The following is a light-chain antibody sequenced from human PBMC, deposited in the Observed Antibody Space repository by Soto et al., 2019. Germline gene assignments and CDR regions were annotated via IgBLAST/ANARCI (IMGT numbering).Light chain of an antibody. CDR1: SSDVGGYKY. J-gene: IGLJ3*02. Sequence: QSALPQPASGSGSPGQSITICCTGTSSDVGGYKYVSWYQQYPGKAPTLMIFDVSDRPSGVYNRFSGSKSGNTASLTISGLQAEDEADYYCSSYTSSSTLVFGGGTKVTVL. CDR2: DVS. V-gene: IGLV2-14*03. CDR3: SSYTSSSTLV.